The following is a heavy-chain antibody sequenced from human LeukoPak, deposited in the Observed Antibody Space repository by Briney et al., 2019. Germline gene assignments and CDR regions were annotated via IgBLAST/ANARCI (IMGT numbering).Heavy chain of an antibody. CDR3: ARDLGRITMVRGPVDY. CDR2: INPSGGST. CDR1: GYTFTSYY. J-gene: IGHJ4*02. V-gene: IGHV1-46*01. Sequence: GASVKVSCKASGYTFTSYYMHWVRQAPGQGLEWMGIINPSGGSTSYAQKFQGRVTMTRDTSTSTVYMELSSLRSEDTAVYYRARDLGRITMVRGPVDYWGQGTLVTVSS. D-gene: IGHD3-10*01.